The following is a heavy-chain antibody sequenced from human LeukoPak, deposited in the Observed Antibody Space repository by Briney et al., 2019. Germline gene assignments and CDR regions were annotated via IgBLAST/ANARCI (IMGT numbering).Heavy chain of an antibody. CDR3: ARGGINFYYYMDV. CDR2: ISSSSSYI. CDR1: GFTFSSYS. D-gene: IGHD2-15*01. Sequence: PGGTLRLSCAASGFTFSSYSMNWVRQAPGKGLEWVSSISSSSSYIYYADSVKGRFTISRDNAKNSLYLQMNSLRAEDTALYYCARGGINFYYYMDVWGKGTTVTVSS. V-gene: IGHV3-21*04. J-gene: IGHJ6*03.